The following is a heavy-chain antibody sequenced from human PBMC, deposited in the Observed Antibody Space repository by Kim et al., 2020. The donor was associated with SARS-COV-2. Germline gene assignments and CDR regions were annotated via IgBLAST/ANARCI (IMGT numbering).Heavy chain of an antibody. CDR2: INTNTGNP. D-gene: IGHD5-18*01. CDR1: GYTFTSYA. CDR3: ARENTDTAMAIGDY. J-gene: IGHJ4*02. V-gene: IGHV7-4-1*02. Sequence: ASVKVSCKASGYTFTSYAMNWVRQAPGQGLEWMGWINTNTGNPTYAQGFTGRFVFSLDTSVSTAYLQISSLKAEDTAVYYCARENTDTAMAIGDYWGQGTLVTVSS.